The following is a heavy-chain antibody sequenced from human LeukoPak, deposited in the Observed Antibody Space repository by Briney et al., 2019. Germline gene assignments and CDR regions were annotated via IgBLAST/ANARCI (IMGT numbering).Heavy chain of an antibody. CDR3: ARETINFFDY. CDR1: GDSVSSNSVA. CDR2: TYYRSKWYN. D-gene: IGHD4/OR15-4a*01. V-gene: IGHV6-1*01. Sequence: SQTLSLTCVISGDSVSSNSVAWNWIRQSPSRGLEWLGRTYYRSKWYNDYAVSVKSRITISPDTSRNQFSLQLNSVTPEDTAVYYCARETINFFDYWGQGTLVTASS. J-gene: IGHJ4*02.